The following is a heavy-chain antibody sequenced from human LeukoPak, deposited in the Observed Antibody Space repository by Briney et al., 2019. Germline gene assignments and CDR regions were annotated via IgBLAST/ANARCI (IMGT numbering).Heavy chain of an antibody. D-gene: IGHD2-15*01. Sequence: SETLSLTCTVSGGSISSYYWGWIRQPPGKGLEWIGYIYYSGSTNYNPSLKRRVTISVDTSKNQFSLKLSSVIAADTAVYYCARDFVDKCSGGSCYPYYYYYYMDVWGKGTTVTVSS. J-gene: IGHJ6*03. V-gene: IGHV4-59*01. CDR3: ARDFVDKCSGGSCYPYYYYYYMDV. CDR1: GGSISSYY. CDR2: IYYSGST.